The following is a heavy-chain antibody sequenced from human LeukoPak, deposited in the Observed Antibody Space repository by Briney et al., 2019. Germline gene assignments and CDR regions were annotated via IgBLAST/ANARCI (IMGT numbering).Heavy chain of an antibody. Sequence: SQTLSLTCAVSGGSISSGGYFWSWIRQPPGKGLEWIGYIYHSGSTYYNPSLKSRVTISVDRSKNQFSLKLSSVTAADTAVYYCASLFGGYCSSTSCPIWGQGTMVTVSS. CDR1: GGSISSGGYF. D-gene: IGHD2-2*01. J-gene: IGHJ3*02. V-gene: IGHV4-30-2*01. CDR2: IYHSGST. CDR3: ASLFGGYCSSTSCPI.